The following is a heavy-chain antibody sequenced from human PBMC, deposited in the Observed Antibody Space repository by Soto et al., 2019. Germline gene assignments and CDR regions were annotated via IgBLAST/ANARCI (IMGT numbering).Heavy chain of an antibody. J-gene: IGHJ6*04. CDR2: IYSGGST. Sequence: GGSLRLSWAASGLTVSSNYMSWVRQAPGKGLEWVSVIYSGGSTYYADSVKGRFTISRDNSKNTLYLQMNSLRAEDTAVYYCASRVYYGMDVWGKGTTLTVSS. V-gene: IGHV3-53*01. CDR3: ASRVYYGMDV. CDR1: GLTVSSNY.